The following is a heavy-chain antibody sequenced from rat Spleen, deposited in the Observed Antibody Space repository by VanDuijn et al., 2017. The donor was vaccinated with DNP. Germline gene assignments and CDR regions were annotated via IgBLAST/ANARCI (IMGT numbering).Heavy chain of an antibody. CDR3: ARSLATVAPTGAMDA. D-gene: IGHD1-3*01. CDR2: IQSGGSP. J-gene: IGHJ4*01. CDR1: GFSLTSYH. Sequence: QVQLRESGPGLVQSSQTLSLTCTVSGFSLTSYHVHWVRQPPGQGLEWMGRIQSGGSPDYKSALNSRLSISRDTSKSQVFLKMNSVQTEDTAMYFCARSLATVAPTGAMDAWGQGTSVTVSS. V-gene: IGHV2-27*01.